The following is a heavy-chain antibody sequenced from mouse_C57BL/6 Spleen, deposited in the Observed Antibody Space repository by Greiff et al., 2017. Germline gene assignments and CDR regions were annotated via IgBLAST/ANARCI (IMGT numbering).Heavy chain of an antibody. CDR1: GYAFTNYL. V-gene: IGHV1-54*01. CDR2: INPGSGGT. CDR3: ARGEGVDSYGYFDY. J-gene: IGHJ2*01. Sequence: QVQLQQSGAELVRPGTSVKVSCKASGYAFTNYLIEWVKQRPGQGLEWIGVINPGSGGTNYNEKFKGKATLTADKSSSTAYMQLSSLTSEDSAVYFCARGEGVDSYGYFDYWGQGTTLTVSS. D-gene: IGHD3-3*01.